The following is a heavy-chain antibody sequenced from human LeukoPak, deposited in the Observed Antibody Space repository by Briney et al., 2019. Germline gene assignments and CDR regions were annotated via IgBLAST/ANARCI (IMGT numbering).Heavy chain of an antibody. J-gene: IGHJ4*02. Sequence: GGSLRLSCAASGFTFSSYGMSWVRQAPGKGLEWVSGISSSASSTYYGDSVKGRFTISRDNSKNTLYLQMNSLRVEDTAVYYCAKSLYGGCDYWGQGTVVTVSS. CDR1: GFTFSSYG. V-gene: IGHV3-23*01. CDR3: AKSLYGGCDY. D-gene: IGHD3-16*02. CDR2: ISSSASST.